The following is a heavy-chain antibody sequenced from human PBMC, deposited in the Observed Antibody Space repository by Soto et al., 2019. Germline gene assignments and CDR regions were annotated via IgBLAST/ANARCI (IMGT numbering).Heavy chain of an antibody. Sequence: PSETLSLTCTVSGGSISSGGYYWSWIRQHPGKGLEWIGYIYYSGSTYYNPSLKSRVTISVDTSKNQFSLKLSSVTAADTAVYYCAMVRGVPPVYYYGMDVWGQGTTVTVSS. V-gene: IGHV4-31*03. J-gene: IGHJ6*02. CDR3: AMVRGVPPVYYYGMDV. CDR2: IYYSGST. CDR1: GGSISSGGYY. D-gene: IGHD3-10*01.